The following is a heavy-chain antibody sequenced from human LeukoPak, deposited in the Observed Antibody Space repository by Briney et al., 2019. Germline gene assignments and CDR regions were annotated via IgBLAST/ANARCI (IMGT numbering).Heavy chain of an antibody. V-gene: IGHV1-2*02. D-gene: IGHD3-3*01. CDR2: INPKSGRT. CDR3: ARADFVDVGPYLIGP. J-gene: IGHJ5*02. CDR1: GYSFTDYY. Sequence: ASVRVSCKTSGYSFTDYYIHWVRQAPGQGLEWMGWINPKSGRTSSARKFQDRVTMTRDPSISTVYMDMAWLTSDDTAIYFCARADFVDVGPYLIGPWGQGTLVTVSS.